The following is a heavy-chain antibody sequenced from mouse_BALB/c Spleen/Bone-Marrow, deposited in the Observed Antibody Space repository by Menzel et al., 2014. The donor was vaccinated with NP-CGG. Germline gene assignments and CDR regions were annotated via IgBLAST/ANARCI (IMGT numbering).Heavy chain of an antibody. D-gene: IGHD1-1*01. J-gene: IGHJ1*01. Sequence: VMLVESGPELVMPGASVKMSCKASGYTFTSYYIHWVKQRPGQGLEWIGWIYPGDGSSKYNEKFKGKTTLTADKSSSTVYMLNGGLASEGTAIYFCARGSSFSYWYFDVWGAGTTVTVSS. CDR1: GYTFTSYY. CDR3: ARGSSFSYWYFDV. V-gene: IGHV1S56*01. CDR2: IYPGDGSS.